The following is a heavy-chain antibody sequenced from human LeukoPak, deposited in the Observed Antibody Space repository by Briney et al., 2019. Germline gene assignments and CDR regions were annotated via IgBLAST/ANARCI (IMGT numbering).Heavy chain of an antibody. CDR1: GGSTSSYY. V-gene: IGHV4-4*09. D-gene: IGHD3-3*01. CDR3: ARLTYDFWSDHQYYYYMDV. Sequence: PSETLSLTCTVSGGSTSSYYWSWLRQPPGKGLEWIGYIYTSGSTNYNPSLKSRVTISVDTSENQFSLKLSSVTAADTAVYYCARLTYDFWSDHQYYYYMDVWGEGTTVTVSS. CDR2: IYTSGST. J-gene: IGHJ6*03.